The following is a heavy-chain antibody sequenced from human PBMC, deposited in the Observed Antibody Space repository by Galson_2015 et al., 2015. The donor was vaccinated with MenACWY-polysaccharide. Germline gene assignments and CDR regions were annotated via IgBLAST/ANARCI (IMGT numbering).Heavy chain of an antibody. CDR1: GFIFSSYA. CDR2: ISYDGSNK. CDR3: ARTYCSRTTCYGMDV. V-gene: IGHV3-30-3*01. J-gene: IGHJ6*02. Sequence: SLRLSCAASGFIFSSYAIHWVRQAPGKGLEWVAVISYDGSNKYYADSVKGRFTISRDNSENTLYLEMNSLRAEDTAVFYCARTYCSRTTCYGMDVWGQGTTVTVSS. D-gene: IGHD2-2*01.